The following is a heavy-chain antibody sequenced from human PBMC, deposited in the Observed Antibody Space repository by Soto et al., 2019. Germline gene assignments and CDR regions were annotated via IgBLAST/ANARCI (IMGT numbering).Heavy chain of an antibody. Sequence: EVQLLESGGGLVQPGGSLRLSCAASGFTFNSYAMNWVRQAPGKGLEWVSTISGTGGGTYYTDSVKGRFTISRDNSKNTLYLQMNSLRAEDTAVYYCAKGRVGIVAAGTLDYWGQGTLVTVSS. D-gene: IGHD6-13*01. CDR1: GFTFNSYA. J-gene: IGHJ4*02. CDR3: AKGRVGIVAAGTLDY. V-gene: IGHV3-23*01. CDR2: ISGTGGGT.